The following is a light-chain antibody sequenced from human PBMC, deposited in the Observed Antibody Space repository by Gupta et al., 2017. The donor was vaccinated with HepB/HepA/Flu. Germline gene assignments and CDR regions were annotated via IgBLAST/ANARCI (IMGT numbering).Light chain of an antibody. CDR2: KDS. J-gene: IGLJ2*01. V-gene: IGLV3-25*03. CDR1: ALPKQY. CDR3: QSADSSGTYPVV. Sequence: SYELTQPPSVPVSPGQTARITCSGDALPKQYAYWYQQKPGQAPVLVIYKDSERPSGIPERFSASSSGTTVTLTISGVQAEDEADYYCQSADSSGTYPVVFGGGTKLTVL.